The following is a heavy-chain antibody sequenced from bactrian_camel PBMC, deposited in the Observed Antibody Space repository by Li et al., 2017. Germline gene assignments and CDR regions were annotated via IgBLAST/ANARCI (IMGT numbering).Heavy chain of an antibody. CDR1: GDTNGMNC. Sequence: HVQLVESGGGSVQSGGSLRLSCVASGDTNGMNCMGWFRQEPGKEREVVASIYTGGPAPYYADSMKGRFFISQDTAAKTAYLDMTALKPDDTAMYVCVADRRRRCVLPATDYQGQGTQVTVS. V-gene: IGHV3S53*01. CDR2: IYTGGPAP. J-gene: IGHJ4*01. D-gene: IGHD4*01.